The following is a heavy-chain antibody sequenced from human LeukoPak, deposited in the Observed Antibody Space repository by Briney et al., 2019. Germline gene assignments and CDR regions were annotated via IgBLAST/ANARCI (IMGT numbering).Heavy chain of an antibody. Sequence: GGSLRLSCAASGFTFSSYWMSWVPQAPGKGLEWVANIKQDGSEKYYVDSVKGRFTISRDNAKNSLYLQMHSLRAEDTAVYLWARGGGGATFYWGQGTLVTVSS. CDR3: ARGGGGATFY. D-gene: IGHD1-26*01. J-gene: IGHJ4*02. V-gene: IGHV3-7*04. CDR1: GFTFSSYW. CDR2: IKQDGSEK.